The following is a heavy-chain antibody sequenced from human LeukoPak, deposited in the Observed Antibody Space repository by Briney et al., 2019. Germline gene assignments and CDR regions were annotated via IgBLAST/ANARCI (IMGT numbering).Heavy chain of an antibody. Sequence: PGGSLRLSCAASGFTFSSYTLNWVRQAPGEGLEWVSSISSSSSYTYYADSLKGRFTISRDNAKNSLYLQMNSLRAEDTAVYYCARDRDYDYVWGSYSPDAFDIWGQGTMVTVSS. CDR3: ARDRDYDYVWGSYSPDAFDI. CDR1: GFTFSSYT. V-gene: IGHV3-21*01. CDR2: ISSSSSYT. J-gene: IGHJ3*02. D-gene: IGHD3-16*01.